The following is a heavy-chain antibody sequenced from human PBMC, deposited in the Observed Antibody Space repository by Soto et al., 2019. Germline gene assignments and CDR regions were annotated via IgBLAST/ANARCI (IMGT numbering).Heavy chain of an antibody. J-gene: IGHJ6*02. CDR1: GGSISSGGYS. D-gene: IGHD5-18*01. Sequence: QLQLQESGSGLVKPSQTLSLTCAVSGGSISSGGYSWSWIRQPPGKGLEWIGYIYHSGSTYYNPSLKSRVTISVDRSNNQFSLKLSSVTDADTAVYYCARDGYSYGLGYYYGMDVWGQGTTVTVSS. CDR3: ARDGYSYGLGYYYGMDV. CDR2: IYHSGST. V-gene: IGHV4-30-2*01.